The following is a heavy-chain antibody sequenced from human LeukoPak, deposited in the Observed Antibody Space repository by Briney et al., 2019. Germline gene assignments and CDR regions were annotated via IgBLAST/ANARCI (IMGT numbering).Heavy chain of an antibody. V-gene: IGHV4-59*01. D-gene: IGHD3-16*01. CDR1: GGSISGYY. Sequence: PSETLSPTWSVSGGSISGYYWTWVRQPPGKGLEWFGQIHYSGRADYNPSLRSRITMSADTTRNKSCLRMCSVTAADTPLYYSVRFGVNYDMDVWGQGTRVSVFS. CDR2: IHYSGRA. CDR3: VRFGVNYDMDV. J-gene: IGHJ6*02.